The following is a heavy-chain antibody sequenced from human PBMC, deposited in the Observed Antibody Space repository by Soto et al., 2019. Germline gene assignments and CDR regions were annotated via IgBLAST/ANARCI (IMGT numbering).Heavy chain of an antibody. CDR2: IIPIFGTA. CDR3: TTDRSRRPYYTTYHDMNV. J-gene: IGHJ6*02. D-gene: IGHD2-2*02. CDR1: GGTFSSYA. Sequence: ASVKVSCKASGGTFSSYAISWVRQAPGQGLEWMGGIIPIFGTANYAQKFQGRVTITADESTSTAYMELSSLRSEDTAVYYCTTDRSRRPYYTTYHDMNVWGQGTTVTVSS. V-gene: IGHV1-69*13.